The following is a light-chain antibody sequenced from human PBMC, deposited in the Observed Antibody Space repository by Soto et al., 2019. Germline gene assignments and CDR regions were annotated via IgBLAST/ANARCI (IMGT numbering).Light chain of an antibody. Sequence: DIQMTQSPSTLSASVGDRVTITCRASQGIGDWLAWYQQKLGKAPKLLIYKASSLEGGVPSRFSGSGSGTEFTLTISILQPDDFATYYCQQYNSYWTFGQGTKVEIK. V-gene: IGKV1-5*03. CDR3: QQYNSYWT. J-gene: IGKJ1*01. CDR1: QGIGDW. CDR2: KAS.